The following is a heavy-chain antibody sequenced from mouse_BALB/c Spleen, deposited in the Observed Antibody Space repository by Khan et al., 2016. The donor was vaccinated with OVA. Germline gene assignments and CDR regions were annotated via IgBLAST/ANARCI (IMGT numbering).Heavy chain of an antibody. V-gene: IGHV1S132*01. CDR1: GYTFTNYW. CDR3: ARGYFGNYEFAY. Sequence: QVQLQQSGAELVKPGASVKLSCKTSGYTFTNYWIQWVKQRPGQGLGWIGQIFPGTGTTYSNENFKAKATLTVDTSSSPAYMHLSSLTSEDSAVYFCARGYFGNYEFAYWGQGALVTVSA. CDR2: IFPGTGTT. D-gene: IGHD2-1*01. J-gene: IGHJ3*01.